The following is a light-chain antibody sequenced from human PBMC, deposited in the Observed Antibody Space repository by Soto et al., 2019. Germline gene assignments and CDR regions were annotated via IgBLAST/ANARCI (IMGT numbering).Light chain of an antibody. CDR1: QSLVYSDGNTY. V-gene: IGKV2-24*01. J-gene: IGKJ1*01. Sequence: DIVLTQTPLSSPVTLGQPASISCRSSQSLVYSDGNTYLSWLQQRPGQPARLLIYQISNRFSGVPDRFSGCGAGTDFTLKISRVEAEDVGVYSCVQFSHFPRTFGQGTKVEIK. CDR2: QIS. CDR3: VQFSHFPRT.